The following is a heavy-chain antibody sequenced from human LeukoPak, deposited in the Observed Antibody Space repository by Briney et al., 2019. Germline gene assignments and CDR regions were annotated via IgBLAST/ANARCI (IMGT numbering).Heavy chain of an antibody. CDR1: GFTFADYA. V-gene: IGHV3-43*02. CDR3: AKDMGYSYGPFNYFDY. CDR2: ISGDGGST. D-gene: IGHD5-18*01. Sequence: AGGSLRLSCAASGFTFADYAMHWVRQAPGKGLEWVSLISGDGGSTYYADSVKGRFPISRDNSKNSLYLQMNSLKTEDTALYYCAKDMGYSYGPFNYFDYWGQGTLVTVSS. J-gene: IGHJ4*02.